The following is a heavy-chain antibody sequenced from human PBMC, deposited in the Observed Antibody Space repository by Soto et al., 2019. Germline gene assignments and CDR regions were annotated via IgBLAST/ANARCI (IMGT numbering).Heavy chain of an antibody. CDR1: GFTFSSYS. J-gene: IGHJ4*02. CDR3: AKANYGPAFFDY. V-gene: IGHV3-23*01. D-gene: IGHD4-17*01. Sequence: PGGSLRLSCAASGFTFSSYSMNWVRQAPGKGLEWVSAISSSGGTTYYADSVKGRFTISRDNSKNTLYLQMNSLRAEDTAVYYCAKANYGPAFFDYWGQGTLVTVPS. CDR2: ISSSGGTT.